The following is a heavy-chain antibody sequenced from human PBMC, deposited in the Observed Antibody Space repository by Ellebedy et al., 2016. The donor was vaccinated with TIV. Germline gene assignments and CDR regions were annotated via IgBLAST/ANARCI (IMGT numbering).Heavy chain of an antibody. CDR2: VFYSGST. D-gene: IGHD3-16*01. Sequence: MPGGSLRLSCTVSGGSISSYYWSWIRQSPGKGLEWIGYVFYSGSTNYNPSLKSRVTISVDLSKNQFSLKLTSVTAADTAVYYCARHVRKGELLAREISHWGRGILVTVSS. J-gene: IGHJ4*02. CDR1: GGSISSYY. CDR3: ARHVRKGELLAREISH. V-gene: IGHV4-59*08.